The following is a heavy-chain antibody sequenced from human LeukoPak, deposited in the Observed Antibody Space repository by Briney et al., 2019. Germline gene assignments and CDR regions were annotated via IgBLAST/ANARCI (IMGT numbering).Heavy chain of an antibody. Sequence: GGSLRLSCAASGFTFSSYAMSWVRQAPGKGLEWVAVIWYDGSNKYYADSVKGRFTISRDNSKNTLYLQMNSLRAEDTAVYYCARDIVVVPAAIPRGVFDYWGQGTLVTVSS. J-gene: IGHJ4*02. V-gene: IGHV3-33*08. CDR1: GFTFSSYA. D-gene: IGHD2-2*01. CDR3: ARDIVVVPAAIPRGVFDY. CDR2: IWYDGSNK.